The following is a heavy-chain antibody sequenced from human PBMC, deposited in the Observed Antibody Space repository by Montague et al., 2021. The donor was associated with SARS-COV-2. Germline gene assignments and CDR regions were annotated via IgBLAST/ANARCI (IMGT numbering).Heavy chain of an antibody. CDR3: ARDLLPPRTAIKTNFFGLDV. CDR2: TYHSGNT. J-gene: IGHJ6*02. D-gene: IGHD2-21*02. Sequence: SETLSLTCIVSGGSISPYYWSWIRQSPGKELECIGYTYHSGNTNYNPSLKSRVTISIDTSMNQFSLSLSSMTAADTAVYFCARDLLPPRTAIKTNFFGLDVWGQGATVIVSS. V-gene: IGHV4-59*01. CDR1: GGSISPYY.